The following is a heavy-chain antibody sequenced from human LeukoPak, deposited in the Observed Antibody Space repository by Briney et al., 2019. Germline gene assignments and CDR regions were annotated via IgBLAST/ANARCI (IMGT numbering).Heavy chain of an antibody. CDR2: VTKDGTEK. J-gene: IGHJ4*02. V-gene: IGHV3-7*01. CDR1: GFTFTDYW. D-gene: IGHD3-22*01. CDR3: ARGRLFFYDTSGAPGDF. Sequence: PGGSLRLSCVVSGFTFTDYWMTWIRQAPGKGLECVASVTKDGTEKYYVDSVRGRFTISRDNADMSLFLQMNNLRVEDTAVYFCARGRLFFYDTSGAPGDFWGQGTRVTVST.